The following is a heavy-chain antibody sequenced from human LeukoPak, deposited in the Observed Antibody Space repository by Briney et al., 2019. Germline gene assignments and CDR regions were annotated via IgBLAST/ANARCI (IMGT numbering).Heavy chain of an antibody. CDR3: ARIVGVTDYFDY. J-gene: IGHJ4*02. Sequence: SETLSLTCTVSGDSTSSSDYYWGWIRQPPGKGLEWIGSIYFSGSTFYNPSLKSRVTISNDTSKNQFSLKLSSVTAADTAVYYCARIVGVTDYFDYWGQGTLVTVSS. V-gene: IGHV4-39*01. CDR2: IYFSGST. CDR1: GDSTSSSDYY. D-gene: IGHD1-26*01.